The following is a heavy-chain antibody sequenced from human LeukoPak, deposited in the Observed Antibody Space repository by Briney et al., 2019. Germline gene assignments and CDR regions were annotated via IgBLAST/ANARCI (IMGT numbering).Heavy chain of an antibody. V-gene: IGHV4-34*01. J-gene: IGHJ4*02. CDR2: INHSGST. D-gene: IGHD3-22*01. CDR3: ARARRYYDSSDPFDY. Sequence: KPSETLSLTCAVYGGSFSGYYWSWIRQPPGKGLEWIGEINHSGSTNYNPSLKSRVTIPVDTSKNQFSLKLSSVTAADTAVYYCARARRYYDSSDPFDYWGQGTLVTVSS. CDR1: GGSFSGYY.